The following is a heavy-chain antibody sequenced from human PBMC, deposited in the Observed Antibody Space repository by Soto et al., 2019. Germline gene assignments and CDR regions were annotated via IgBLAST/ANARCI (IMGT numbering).Heavy chain of an antibody. J-gene: IGHJ4*02. D-gene: IGHD6-13*01. Sequence: SEILSLTCTVSGGSVSSGSYYWSWIRQPPGKGLEWIGYIYYSGSTNYNPSLKSRVTISVDTSKNQFSLKLSSVTAADTAAYYCARALIAAAHFDYWGQGTLVTVSS. CDR1: GGSVSSGSYY. CDR3: ARALIAAAHFDY. CDR2: IYYSGST. V-gene: IGHV4-61*01.